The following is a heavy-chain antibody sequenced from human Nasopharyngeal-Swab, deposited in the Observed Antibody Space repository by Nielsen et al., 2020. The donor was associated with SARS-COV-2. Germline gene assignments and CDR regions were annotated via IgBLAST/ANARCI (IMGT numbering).Heavy chain of an antibody. CDR1: GGTFSSYA. CDR2: IIPIFGTA. J-gene: IGHJ6*02. D-gene: IGHD6-6*01. V-gene: IGHV1-69*13. CDR3: ARVRGRSSSFQGGMDV. Sequence: SVKVSCKASGGTFSSYAISWVRQAPGQGLEWMGGIIPIFGTANYAQKFQGRVTITADESTSTAYMELSSLRSEDTAVYCCARVRGRSSSFQGGMDVWGQGTTVTVSS.